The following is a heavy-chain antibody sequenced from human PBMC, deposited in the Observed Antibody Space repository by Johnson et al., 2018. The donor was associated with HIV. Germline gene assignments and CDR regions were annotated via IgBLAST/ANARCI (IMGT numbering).Heavy chain of an antibody. D-gene: IGHD6-19*01. CDR3: VRDQGSGWPTNAFDI. J-gene: IGHJ3*02. CDR2: LSYDGINK. V-gene: IGHV3-30-3*01. Sequence: QVQLVESGGGVVQPGRSLRLSCAASGFTFRDYAMHWVRQAPGKGLEWLALLSYDGINKYYADSVKGRFIISRDNSKNMTNLQMNGLSDEDTADYYCVRDQGSGWPTNAFDIWGRGTRVTVSS. CDR1: GFTFRDYA.